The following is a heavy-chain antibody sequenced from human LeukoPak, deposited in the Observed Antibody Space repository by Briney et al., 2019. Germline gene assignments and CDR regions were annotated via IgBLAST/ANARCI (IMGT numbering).Heavy chain of an antibody. D-gene: IGHD3-3*01. CDR2: IYSGGST. J-gene: IGHJ6*02. V-gene: IGHV3-66*01. CDR1: GFTFSSYA. CDR3: ARDNYDFWSGPLPYYYYGMDV. Sequence: GGSLRLSCAASGFTFSSYAMSWVRQAPGKGLEWVSVIYSGGSTYYADSVKGRFTISRDNSKNTLYLQMNSLRAEDTAVYYCARDNYDFWSGPLPYYYYGMDVWGQGTTVTVSS.